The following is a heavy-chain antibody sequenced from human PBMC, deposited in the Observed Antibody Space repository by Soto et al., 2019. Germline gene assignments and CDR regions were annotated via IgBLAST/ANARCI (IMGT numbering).Heavy chain of an antibody. Sequence: PSETLSRTCSVSDDSINSDKYYCGWIRQPPGKGLEWIGSIYYRGNAYYNPSLKTRVTISLDTSKNQFSLKLSSVTAADTAVYYCARHYCSSTSCYSSAEYFQHWGQGTLVTVSS. CDR3: ARHYCSSTSCYSSAEYFQH. D-gene: IGHD2-2*01. CDR1: DDSINSDKYY. J-gene: IGHJ1*01. CDR2: IYYRGNA. V-gene: IGHV4-39*01.